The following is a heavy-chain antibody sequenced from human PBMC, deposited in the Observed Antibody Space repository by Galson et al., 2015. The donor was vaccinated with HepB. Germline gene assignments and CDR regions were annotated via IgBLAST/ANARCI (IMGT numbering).Heavy chain of an antibody. J-gene: IGHJ5*02. V-gene: IGHV4-39*01. CDR3: ARQISRSSGNSPFGRFDP. CDR2: LYYSGNT. D-gene: IGHD4-23*01. CDR1: GGSIISSSYY. Sequence: LVKPTQTLSLTCTVSGGSIISSSYYWAWIRQTPGKGLEWIVNLYYSGNTYYNPSLKSRVAISVDTSKTQFSLNLTSVTASDTADYFCARQISRSSGNSPFGRFDPWGQGTLVTVSS.